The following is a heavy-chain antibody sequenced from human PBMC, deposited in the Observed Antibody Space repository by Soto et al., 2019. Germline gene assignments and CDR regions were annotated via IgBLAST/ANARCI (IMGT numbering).Heavy chain of an antibody. J-gene: IGHJ6*02. CDR3: AKDLYGSGSYYKCGMDV. V-gene: IGHV3-30*18. CDR1: GFTFSSYC. Sequence: GGSLILSWAASGFTFSSYCMHWVRQAPGKGLEWVAVISYDGSNKYYADSVKGRFTISRDNSKNTLYLQMNSLRAEDTAVYYCAKDLYGSGSYYKCGMDVWGQGSTVTVSS. CDR2: ISYDGSNK. D-gene: IGHD3-10*01.